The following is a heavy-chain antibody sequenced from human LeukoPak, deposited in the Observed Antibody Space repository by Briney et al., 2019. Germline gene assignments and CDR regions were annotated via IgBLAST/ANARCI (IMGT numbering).Heavy chain of an antibody. CDR1: GFTFTSSA. J-gene: IGHJ4*02. D-gene: IGHD6-19*01. V-gene: IGHV1-58*01. CDR2: IVVGSGNT. CDR3: AAVGLIGHPTMAGTMPLDY. Sequence: SVKVSCKASGFTFTSSAVQWVRQARGQRLEWIGWIVVGSGNTNYAQKFQERVTITRDMSTSTAYMELSSLTSEDTAVYYCAAVGLIGHPTMAGTMPLDYWGQGTLVTVSS.